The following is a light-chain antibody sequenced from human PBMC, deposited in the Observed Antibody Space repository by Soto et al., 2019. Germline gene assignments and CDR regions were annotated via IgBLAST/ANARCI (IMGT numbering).Light chain of an antibody. Sequence: QSALTQPASVSGSPGQSITISCTGTSSDVGGYNYISWYQQHPDKAPKLLIYDVTNRPSGVSTRFSGSKSGNTASLTISGLQAEDEAAYYCQSYDNSLSGYVLFGGGTKLTVL. V-gene: IGLV2-14*01. CDR3: QSYDNSLSGYVL. CDR2: DVT. CDR1: SSDVGGYNY. J-gene: IGLJ2*01.